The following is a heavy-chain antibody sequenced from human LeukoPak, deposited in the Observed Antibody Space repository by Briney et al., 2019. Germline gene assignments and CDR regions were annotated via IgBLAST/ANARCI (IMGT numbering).Heavy chain of an antibody. CDR1: GFTFSSYA. D-gene: IGHD4-11*01. CDR2: ISYDGTNK. V-gene: IGHV3-30-3*01. Sequence: PGGSLRLSCAASGFTFSSYAIHWVRQAPGKGLEWVAVISYDGTNKYYADSVKGRFTISRDNSQNTLYLQMNSLRTEDTAVYYCARALSTVTSIIDYWGQGTLVTVSS. CDR3: ARALSTVTSIIDY. J-gene: IGHJ4*02.